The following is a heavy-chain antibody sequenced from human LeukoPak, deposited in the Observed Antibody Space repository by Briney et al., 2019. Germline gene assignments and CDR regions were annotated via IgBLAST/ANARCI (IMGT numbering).Heavy chain of an antibody. CDR3: ARLGLYYDFWSGYSPWYYYYYMDV. Sequence: ASVEVSCKASGYTFTSYDINWVRQATGQGLEWMGWMNPNSGNTGYAQKFQGRVTITRNTSISTAYMELSSLRSEDTAVYYCARLGLYYDFWSGYSPWYYYYYMDVWGKGTTVTVSS. V-gene: IGHV1-8*03. J-gene: IGHJ6*03. D-gene: IGHD3-3*01. CDR1: GYTFTSYD. CDR2: MNPNSGNT.